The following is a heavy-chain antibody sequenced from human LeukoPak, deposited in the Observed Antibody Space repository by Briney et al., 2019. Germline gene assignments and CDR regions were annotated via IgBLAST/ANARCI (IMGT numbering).Heavy chain of an antibody. Sequence: PGGSLRLSCAASGFTFSSYAMSWVRQAPGKGLEWVSAISGSGGSTYYADSVKGRFTISRDNSKNTLYLQMNSLRAEDTAVYYCAKLAVAGYYYYYYMDVWGKGTTVTVSS. CDR1: GFTFSSYA. V-gene: IGHV3-23*01. CDR3: AKLAVAGYYYYYYMDV. D-gene: IGHD6-19*01. CDR2: ISGSGGST. J-gene: IGHJ6*03.